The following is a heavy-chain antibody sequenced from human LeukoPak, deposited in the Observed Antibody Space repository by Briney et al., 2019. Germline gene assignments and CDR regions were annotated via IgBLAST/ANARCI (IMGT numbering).Heavy chain of an antibody. CDR2: ISSSSSYI. V-gene: IGHV3-21*01. J-gene: IGHJ6*03. Sequence: GGSLRLSCAASGFTFSSYSMNWVRQAPGKGLEGVSSISSSSSYIYYAYPVKGRFTISRDNAKNSLYLQMNSLRAEETAVYYCARDGGQLHMDVWGKGTTVTVSS. CDR3: ARDGGQLHMDV. CDR1: GFTFSSYS. D-gene: IGHD2-2*01.